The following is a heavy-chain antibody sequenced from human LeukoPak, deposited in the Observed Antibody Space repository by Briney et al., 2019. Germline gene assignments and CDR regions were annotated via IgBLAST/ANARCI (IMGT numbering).Heavy chain of an antibody. CDR2: ISAYNGNT. CDR3: ARAGNIVVVPAAEVRYNWFDP. Sequence: ASVKVSYKASGYTFTSYGISWVRQAPGQGLEWMGWISAYNGNTNYAQKLQGRVTMTTDTSTSTAYMELRSLRSDDTAVYYCARAGNIVVVPAAEVRYNWFDPWGQGTLATVSS. V-gene: IGHV1-18*01. J-gene: IGHJ5*02. CDR1: GYTFTSYG. D-gene: IGHD2-2*01.